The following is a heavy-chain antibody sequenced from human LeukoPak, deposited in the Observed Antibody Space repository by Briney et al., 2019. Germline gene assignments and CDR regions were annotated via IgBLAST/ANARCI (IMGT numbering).Heavy chain of an antibody. V-gene: IGHV4-34*01. Sequence: SETLSLTCGVYGGSLSGYYWSWIRQPPGKGLECIGEINHSGSTNYNPSFKSRVTISVDTSKNQFSLKLSSVTAADTAVYYCAXXXXXXSSGFRTADDAFGIWGQGTMVTVSS. CDR2: INHSGST. CDR3: AXXXXXXSSGFRTADDAFGI. CDR1: GGSLSGYY. D-gene: IGHD3-22*01. J-gene: IGHJ3*02.